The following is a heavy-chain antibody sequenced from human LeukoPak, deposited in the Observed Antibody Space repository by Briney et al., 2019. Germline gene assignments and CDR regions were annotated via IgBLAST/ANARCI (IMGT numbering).Heavy chain of an antibody. CDR1: GGSFSGYY. J-gene: IGHJ4*02. Sequence: SETLSLTCAVYGGSFSGYYWSWIRQPPGKGLEWIGEINHSGSTNYNPSLKSRVTISVDTSKNQFSLKLSSVTAADTAVYYCARRRVRGVINYWGQGTLVTVSS. CDR2: INHSGST. D-gene: IGHD3-10*01. CDR3: ARRRVRGVINY. V-gene: IGHV4-34*01.